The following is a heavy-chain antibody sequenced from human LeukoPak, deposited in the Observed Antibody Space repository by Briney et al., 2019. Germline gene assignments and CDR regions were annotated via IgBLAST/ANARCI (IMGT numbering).Heavy chain of an antibody. CDR1: GGTFSSYA. CDR2: IIPIFGTA. V-gene: IGHV1-69*05. CDR3: ASGYCSSTSCSRRGIDY. J-gene: IGHJ4*02. D-gene: IGHD2-2*01. Sequence: EASVKVSCKASGGTFSSYAISWVRQAPGQGLEWMGGIIPIFGTANYAQKFQGRVTITTDESTSTAYMELSSPRSEDTAVYYCASGYCSSTSCSRRGIDYWGQGTLVTVSS.